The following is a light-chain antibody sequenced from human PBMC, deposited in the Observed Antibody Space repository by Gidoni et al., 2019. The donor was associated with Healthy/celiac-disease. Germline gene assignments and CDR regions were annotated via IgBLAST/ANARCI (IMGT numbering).Light chain of an antibody. CDR3: QQYNNWPPWT. CDR1: QSVSSN. Sequence: EIVRTQSPATLSVSPGERATPSCRASQSVSSNLAWYQQKPGQAPRLLIYGASTRATGIPARFSGSGSGTEFTLTISSLQSEDFAVYYCQQYNNWPPWTFXXXTKVEIK. V-gene: IGKV3-15*01. CDR2: GAS. J-gene: IGKJ1*01.